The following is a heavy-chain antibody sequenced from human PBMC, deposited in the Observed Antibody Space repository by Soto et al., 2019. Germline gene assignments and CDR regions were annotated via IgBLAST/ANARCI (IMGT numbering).Heavy chain of an antibody. CDR1: GFTFSNFA. V-gene: IGHV3-21*01. J-gene: IGHJ4*02. CDR3: ARVASSGWSD. Sequence: EVQLVESGGGMVKPGGSLRLSCAASGFTFSNFAMNWVRQAPGRGLEWVSSISSSTTYIYYADSVKGRFTISRDNAKNSLYLQMNSLRVEDTAVDFCARVASSGWSDWGQGTLVTVSS. D-gene: IGHD6-19*01. CDR2: ISSSTTYI.